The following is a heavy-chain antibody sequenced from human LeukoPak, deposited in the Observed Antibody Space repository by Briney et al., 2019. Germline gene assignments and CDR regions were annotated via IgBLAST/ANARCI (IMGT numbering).Heavy chain of an antibody. CDR3: AKVMFPCIAVAPPAFDY. D-gene: IGHD6-19*01. Sequence: GGSLRLSCAASGFTFSSYAMSWVRQAPGKGLEWVSAISGSGGSTYYADSVKGRFTISRDNSKDTLYLQMNSLRAEDTAVYCCAKVMFPCIAVAPPAFDYWGQGTLVTVSS. CDR1: GFTFSSYA. J-gene: IGHJ4*02. CDR2: ISGSGGST. V-gene: IGHV3-23*01.